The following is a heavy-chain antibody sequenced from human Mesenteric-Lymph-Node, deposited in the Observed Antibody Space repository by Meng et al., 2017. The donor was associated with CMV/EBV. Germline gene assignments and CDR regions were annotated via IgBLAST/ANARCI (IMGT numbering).Heavy chain of an antibody. V-gene: IGHV4-59*01. Sequence: GSLRLSCNVSGASIRNYFYWSWIRRPPGKGLEWIGYIYYSGSTNYNPSLKSRATILLDTSKTQFSLRLTSVTSADTAVYYCARAPGHCTSTTCYHLPDFWGQGALVTVSS. D-gene: IGHD2-2*01. CDR1: GASIRNYFY. CDR3: ARAPGHCTSTTCYHLPDF. J-gene: IGHJ4*02. CDR2: IYYSGST.